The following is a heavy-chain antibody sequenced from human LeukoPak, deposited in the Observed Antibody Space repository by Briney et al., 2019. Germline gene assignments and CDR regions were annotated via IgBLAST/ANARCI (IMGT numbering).Heavy chain of an antibody. CDR1: GYTFINNW. D-gene: IGHD2-2*01. V-gene: IGHV1-46*01. CDR3: ARDRARRSSTSSRDY. J-gene: IGHJ4*02. Sequence: GASVKVSCKASGYTFINNWMHWVRQAPGQGLEWVGLINPTGTTTLYAQKFQGRVTLTRDMSTSTDYMELRSLRSDDTAVYYCARDRARRSSTSSRDYWGQGTLVTVSS. CDR2: INPTGTTT.